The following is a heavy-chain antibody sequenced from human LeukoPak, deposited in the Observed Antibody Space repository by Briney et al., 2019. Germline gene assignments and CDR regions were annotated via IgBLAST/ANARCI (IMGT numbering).Heavy chain of an antibody. CDR3: ASEIGYSYGRNYYYYGMDV. CDR1: GFTFSSYG. V-gene: IGHV3-33*01. D-gene: IGHD5-18*01. CDR2: IWYDGSNK. J-gene: IGHJ6*02. Sequence: PGGSLRLSCAASGFTFSSYGMHWVRQAPGKGLEGGAVIWYDGSNKYYADSVKGRFTISRDNSKNTLYLQMNSLRVEDTAVYYCASEIGYSYGRNYYYYGMDVWGQGTTVTVSS.